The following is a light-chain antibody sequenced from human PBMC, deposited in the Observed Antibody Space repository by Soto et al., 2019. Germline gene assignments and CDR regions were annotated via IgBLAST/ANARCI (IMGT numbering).Light chain of an antibody. CDR3: QQYGSSPRT. CDR1: QTVSSY. Sequence: EIVLTQSPATLSLSPGERATLSCRASQTVSSYLLWYQQKPGQAPRLLIYDASNRASGTPARFSGSGSETDFTLTISRLEPEDFAVYYCQQYGSSPRTFGQGTKVDIK. CDR2: DAS. V-gene: IGKV3-20*01. J-gene: IGKJ1*01.